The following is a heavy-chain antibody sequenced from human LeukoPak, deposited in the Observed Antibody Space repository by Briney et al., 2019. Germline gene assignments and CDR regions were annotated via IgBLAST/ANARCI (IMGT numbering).Heavy chain of an antibody. D-gene: IGHD3-16*01. J-gene: IGHJ5*02. CDR1: GGSFSGYY. CDR2: INHSGST. CDR3: ARFITGVWGSYPSADWFDP. V-gene: IGHV4-34*01. Sequence: SETLSLTCAVYGGSFSGYYWSWIRQAPGKGLEWIGEINHSGSTNYNPSLKSRVTISVDTSKNQFSLKLSSVTAADTAVYYCARFITGVWGSYPSADWFDPWGQGTLVTVSS.